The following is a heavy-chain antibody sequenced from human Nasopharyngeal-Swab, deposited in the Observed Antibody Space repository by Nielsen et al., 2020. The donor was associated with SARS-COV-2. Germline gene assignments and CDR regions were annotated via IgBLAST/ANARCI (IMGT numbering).Heavy chain of an antibody. CDR3: ARGYSYGPLRNYYYYYYMDV. CDR1: GYTFTSYY. J-gene: IGHJ6*03. CDR2: INPSGGST. Sequence: ASVKVSCKASGYTFTSYYMHWVRQAPGQGLEWMGIINPSGGSTSYAQKFQGRVTMTRDTSTSTVYMELSSLRSEDTAVYYCARGYSYGPLRNYYYYYYMDVWGKGTTVTVSS. D-gene: IGHD5-18*01. V-gene: IGHV1-46*01.